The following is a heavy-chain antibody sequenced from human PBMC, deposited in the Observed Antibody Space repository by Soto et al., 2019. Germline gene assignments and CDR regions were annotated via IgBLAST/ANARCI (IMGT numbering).Heavy chain of an antibody. V-gene: IGHV5-51*01. Sequence: GESLKISCKGSGYIFTSYRIGWVRQMPGKGLEWMGIIYPGDSDTRYSPSFQGQVTISADKSISTAYLQWSSLKASDTAMYYCARTSAARKYYYGMAVWGQGTTVTVSS. CDR2: IYPGDSDT. CDR3: ARTSAARKYYYGMAV. CDR1: GYIFTSYR. D-gene: IGHD6-6*01. J-gene: IGHJ6*02.